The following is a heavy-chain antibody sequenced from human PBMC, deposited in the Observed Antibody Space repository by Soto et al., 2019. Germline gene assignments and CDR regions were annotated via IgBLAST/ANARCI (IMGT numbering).Heavy chain of an antibody. CDR2: ILNDGSNR. J-gene: IGHJ6*02. D-gene: IGHD3-10*01. V-gene: IGHV3-33*01. CDR1: GFTFSNYG. Sequence: QVQLVESGGGVVQPGRSLTLSCAASGFTFSNYGMHWVRQAPGKGLEWVAVILNDGSNRYHADSVKDRFTISRDNSKNRLYLQMNSRRAEDTAVYYCASDDEYSGNGMDVWGQGTTVTVS. CDR3: ASDDEYSGNGMDV.